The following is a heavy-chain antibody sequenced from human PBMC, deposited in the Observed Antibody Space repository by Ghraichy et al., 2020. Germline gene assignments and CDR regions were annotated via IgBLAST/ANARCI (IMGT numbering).Heavy chain of an antibody. D-gene: IGHD2-8*02. CDR1: GFTFSTYW. Sequence: GGSLRLSCAASGFTFSTYWMHWVRQAPGKGLVWVSHINSDGTTTNYADSVKGRFTIYRDNAKNTLYLQMNSLRVDDTAVYYCARSGGVVDYWGQGTLVTVSS. V-gene: IGHV3-74*01. J-gene: IGHJ4*02. CDR2: INSDGTTT. CDR3: ARSGGVVDY.